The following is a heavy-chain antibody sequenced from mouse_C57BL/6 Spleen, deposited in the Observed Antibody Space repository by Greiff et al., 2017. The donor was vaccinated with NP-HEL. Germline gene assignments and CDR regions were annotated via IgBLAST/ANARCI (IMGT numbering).Heavy chain of an antibody. D-gene: IGHD1-1*01. CDR2: IDPENGDT. J-gene: IGHJ1*03. CDR3: TTLITTVVEEDFDV. V-gene: IGHV14-4*01. Sequence: EVQLQQSGAELVRPGASVKLSCTASGFNIKDDYMHWVKQRPEQGLEWIGWIDPENGDTEYASKFQGKATITADTSSNTAYLQLSSLTSEDTAVYYCTTLITTVVEEDFDVWGTGTTVTVSS. CDR1: GFNIKDDY.